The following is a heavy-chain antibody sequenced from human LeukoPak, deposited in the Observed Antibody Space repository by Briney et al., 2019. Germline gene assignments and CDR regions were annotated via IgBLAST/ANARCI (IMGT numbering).Heavy chain of an antibody. CDR3: ARDHRYCSSTSCYVYFDY. V-gene: IGHV3-66*02. CDR1: GFTVSSNY. CDR2: IYSGGST. D-gene: IGHD2-2*01. J-gene: IGHJ4*02. Sequence: GGSLRLSCAASGFTVSSNYMSWVRQAPGKGLEWVSVIYSGGSTYYADSVKGRFTISGDNSKNTLYLQMNSLRAEDTAVYYCARDHRYCSSTSCYVYFDYWGQGTLVTVSS.